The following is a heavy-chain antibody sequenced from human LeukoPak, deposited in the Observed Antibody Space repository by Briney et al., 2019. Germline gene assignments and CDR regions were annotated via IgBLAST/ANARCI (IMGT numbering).Heavy chain of an antibody. J-gene: IGHJ4*02. CDR1: GGSISGGAYS. CDR2: IYHSGST. Sequence: SETLSLTCAVSGGSISGGAYSWSWIRQPPGKGLEWIGYIYHSGSTFYNPSLKSRVTISVDRSKNQFSLKLSSVTAADTAVYYCAGSYGSGSYYPLFDYWGQGTLVTVSS. CDR3: AGSYGSGSYYPLFDY. D-gene: IGHD3-10*01. V-gene: IGHV4-30-2*01.